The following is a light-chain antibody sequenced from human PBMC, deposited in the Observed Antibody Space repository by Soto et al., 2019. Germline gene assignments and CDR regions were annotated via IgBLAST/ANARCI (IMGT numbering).Light chain of an antibody. CDR2: GAS. CDR3: QQYNNWPFT. J-gene: IGKJ3*01. V-gene: IGKV3-15*01. Sequence: EIVMTQSPATLSVSPGERATLSCRASQRVSSNLAWYQQKPGQAPRLLIYGASPRAAGIPARFSGSGSGTEFTLTISSLQSEDFAVYYCQQYNNWPFTFGPGTKVDIK. CDR1: QRVSSN.